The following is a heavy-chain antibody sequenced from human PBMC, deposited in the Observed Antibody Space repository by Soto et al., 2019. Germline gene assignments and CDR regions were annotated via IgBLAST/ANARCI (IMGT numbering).Heavy chain of an antibody. D-gene: IGHD3-22*01. CDR1: GGSISSGDYY. J-gene: IGHJ4*02. V-gene: IGHV4-30-4*01. Sequence: QVQLQESGPGLVKPSQTLSLTCTVSGGSISSGDYYWSWIRQPPGKGLEWIGYIYYSGSTYYNPSLKSKVIISADTFRNQFTLKLSSVTAADTAVYYCARVPSSGPFDYWGQGILVTVSS. CDR3: ARVPSSGPFDY. CDR2: IYYSGST.